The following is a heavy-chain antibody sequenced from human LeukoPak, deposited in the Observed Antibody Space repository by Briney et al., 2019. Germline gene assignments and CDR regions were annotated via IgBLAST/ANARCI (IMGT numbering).Heavy chain of an antibody. CDR2: INSDGGST. CDR1: GFTFSSYW. CDR3: ARESNNYYSGMDV. J-gene: IGHJ6*02. V-gene: IGHV3-74*01. Sequence: GGSLRLSCAASGFTFSSYWMHWVRQAPGKGLVWVSRINSDGGSTSYADSVKGRFTISRDNLKNSLSLQMNSLRAEDTAVYYCARESNNYYSGMDVWGQGTTVTVSS.